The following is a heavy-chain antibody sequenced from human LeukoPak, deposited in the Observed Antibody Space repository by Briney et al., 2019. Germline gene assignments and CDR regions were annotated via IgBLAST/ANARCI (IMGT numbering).Heavy chain of an antibody. V-gene: IGHV4-39*07. CDR1: GDSISSNSYS. CDR2: MSYSGST. J-gene: IGHJ4*02. CDR3: AREVPIYGISDY. D-gene: IGHD3-3*01. Sequence: SETLSLTCTVSGDSISSNSYSWGWIRQPPGKGLEWIGHMSYSGSTYYSPSLESRVTVSVDTSKNQFSLKVISVTAADTAVYYCAREVPIYGISDYWGQGTLVTVSS.